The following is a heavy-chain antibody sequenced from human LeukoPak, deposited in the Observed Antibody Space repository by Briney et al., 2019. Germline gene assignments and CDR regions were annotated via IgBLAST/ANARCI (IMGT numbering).Heavy chain of an antibody. Sequence: SETLSLTCTVPGGSNSTYFWSWIRQPPGKRLEWSGHIYYSGSTNYNPSLKRRVTISLGTSKTQFSLKLSSVAAADTAMYYCARVSRGSSVGGDYWGQGTLVTVSS. CDR1: GGSNSTYF. D-gene: IGHD2-15*01. CDR3: ARVSRGSSVGGDY. CDR2: IYYSGST. V-gene: IGHV4-59*01. J-gene: IGHJ4*02.